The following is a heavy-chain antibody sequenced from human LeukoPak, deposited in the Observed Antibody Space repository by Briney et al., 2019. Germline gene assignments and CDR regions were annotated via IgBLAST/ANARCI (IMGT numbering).Heavy chain of an antibody. CDR1: GASISTHY. D-gene: IGHD6-19*01. CDR3: TRDGGVAVTPLDFDF. V-gene: IGHV4-59*11. J-gene: IGHJ4*02. CDR2: ISYRGST. Sequence: SETLSLTCTVFGASISTHYWSWIRQSPGKGLEWIGYISYRGSTDYNSSLRSRVTLSVDTSTNQISLRLMSVTAADTAVYYCTRDGGVAVTPLDFDFWGQGTLVTVSS.